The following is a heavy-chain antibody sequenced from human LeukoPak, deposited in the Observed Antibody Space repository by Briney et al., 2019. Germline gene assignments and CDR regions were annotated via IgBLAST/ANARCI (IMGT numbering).Heavy chain of an antibody. Sequence: PSETLSLTCTVSGGSISSSSYYWGWIRQPPGKGLEWIGSIYYSGSTYHNPSLKSRVTISVDTSKNQFSLKLSSVTAADTAVYYCARPVVAATTETLYNWFDPWGQGTLVTVSS. J-gene: IGHJ5*02. CDR3: ARPVVAATTETLYNWFDP. CDR1: GGSISSSSYY. D-gene: IGHD2-15*01. CDR2: IYYSGST. V-gene: IGHV4-39*01.